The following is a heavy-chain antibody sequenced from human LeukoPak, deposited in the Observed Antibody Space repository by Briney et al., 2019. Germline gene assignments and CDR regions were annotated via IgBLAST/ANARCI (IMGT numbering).Heavy chain of an antibody. J-gene: IGHJ4*02. CDR2: IYHSGST. CDR3: ATLIYYYDSSGYYLATLFDY. D-gene: IGHD3-22*01. Sequence: ASETLSLTCTVSGYSISSSNWWSWVRQPPGKGLEWIGEIYHSGSTYYNPSLKSRVTISVDTSKNQFSLKLSSVTAADTAVYYCATLIYYYDSSGYYLATLFDYWGQGTLVTVSS. CDR1: GYSISSSNW. V-gene: IGHV4-4*02.